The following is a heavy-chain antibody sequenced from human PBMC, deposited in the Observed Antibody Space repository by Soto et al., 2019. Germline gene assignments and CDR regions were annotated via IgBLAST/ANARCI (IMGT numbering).Heavy chain of an antibody. CDR3: ARVLGNDAFDI. CDR2: FYYTGTT. CDR1: GGSVSSGNYY. D-gene: IGHD3-3*02. Sequence: SETLSLTCTVSGGSVSSGNYYWSWIRQPPRKGLEWIGYFYYTGTTNYNPSLNSRVTISIDASKNQFSLRLSSVTAADTAVYYCARVLGNDAFDIWGQGTMVTVSS. J-gene: IGHJ3*02. V-gene: IGHV4-61*01.